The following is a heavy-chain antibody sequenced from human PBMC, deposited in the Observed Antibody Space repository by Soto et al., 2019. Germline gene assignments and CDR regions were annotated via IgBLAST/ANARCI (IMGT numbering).Heavy chain of an antibody. Sequence: EVQLVESGGGLVQPGGSLRLSCVVSGFTFSSYWMHWVRQAPGKGLEWVANIKQDGSGKYYVDSAKGRFTISRDNAKNSLYLQMNSLSAEDAAIYYCATSRTFDYWGQGTLVTVSS. J-gene: IGHJ4*02. CDR3: ATSRTFDY. V-gene: IGHV3-7*01. CDR2: IKQDGSGK. D-gene: IGHD6-13*01. CDR1: GFTFSSYW.